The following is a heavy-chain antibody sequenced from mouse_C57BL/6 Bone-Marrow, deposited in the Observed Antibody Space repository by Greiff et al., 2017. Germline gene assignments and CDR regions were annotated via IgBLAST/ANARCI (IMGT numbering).Heavy chain of an antibody. V-gene: IGHV1-9*01. CDR1: GYTFTGYW. Sequence: QVQLQQSVADLMKPGASVKLSCKATGYTFTGYWIEWVKLRPGHGLEWIGEILPGSGSTNYNEKFKGKDTFTAVTSSNTAYMQLSSLTTEYSAIYYCARRVCVGYYGGVDYWGQQTSETVAS. CDR3: ARRVCVGYYGGVDY. CDR2: ILPGSGST. J-gene: IGHJ4*01. D-gene: IGHD2-3*01.